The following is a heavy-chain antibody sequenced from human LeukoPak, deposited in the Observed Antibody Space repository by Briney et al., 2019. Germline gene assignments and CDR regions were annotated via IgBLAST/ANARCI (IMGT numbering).Heavy chain of an antibody. CDR2: IYYSGST. D-gene: IGHD6-13*01. J-gene: IGHJ4*02. CDR3: ALRIAAAGKFDY. Sequence: PSETLSLTCTVSGGSISSYYWSWIRQPPGKGLEWIGYIYYSGSTNYNPSLKSRVTISVDTSKNQFSLKLSSVTAADTAVCYCALRIAAAGKFDYWGQGTLVTVSS. CDR1: GGSISSYY. V-gene: IGHV4-59*01.